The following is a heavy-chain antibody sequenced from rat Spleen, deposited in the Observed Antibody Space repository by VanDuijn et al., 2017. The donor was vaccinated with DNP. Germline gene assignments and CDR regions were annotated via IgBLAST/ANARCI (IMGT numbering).Heavy chain of an antibody. J-gene: IGHJ4*01. CDR2: VNSAGTP. CDR1: GYSITSSYR. CDR3: ARWPGYNPPYAMDA. D-gene: IGHD1-4*01. V-gene: IGHV3-3*01. Sequence: EVQLQESGPGLVKPSQSLSLTCSVTGYSITSSYRWNWIRKFPGNKLEWMGSVNSAGTPNYNPSLKSRISLTRDTSKNQLFLQVNSVTTEDTATYYCARWPGYNPPYAMDAWGQGTSVTVSS.